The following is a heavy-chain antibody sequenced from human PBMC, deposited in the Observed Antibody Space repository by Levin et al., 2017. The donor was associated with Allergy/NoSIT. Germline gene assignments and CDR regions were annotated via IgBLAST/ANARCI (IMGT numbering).Heavy chain of an antibody. CDR2: IDYSGST. J-gene: IGHJ5*02. Sequence: SETLSLTCTVSGGSISSRSYYWGWIRQPPGTGLEWIGSIDYSGSTYYNPSLKRRVTISVDTSKNQFSLKLSSVTAADTALYYCARRFLSIALAGNRFDPWGQGTLVTVSS. V-gene: IGHV4-39*01. D-gene: IGHD6-13*01. CDR3: ARRFLSIALAGNRFDP. CDR1: GGSISSRSYY.